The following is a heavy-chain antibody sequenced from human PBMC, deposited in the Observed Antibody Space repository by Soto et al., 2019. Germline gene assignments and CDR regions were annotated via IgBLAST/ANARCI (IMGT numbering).Heavy chain of an antibody. J-gene: IGHJ4*02. CDR3: ARRYGSAIDY. CDR2: IYYSGST. V-gene: IGHV4-61*08. CDR1: GGSISSGGYY. D-gene: IGHD1-26*01. Sequence: PSETLSLTCTVSGGSISSGGYYWSWIRQHPGKGLEWIGYIYYSGSTYCNPSLKSRVTISVDTSKNQFSLKLSSVTAADTAVYYCARRYGSAIDYWGQGTLVTVSS.